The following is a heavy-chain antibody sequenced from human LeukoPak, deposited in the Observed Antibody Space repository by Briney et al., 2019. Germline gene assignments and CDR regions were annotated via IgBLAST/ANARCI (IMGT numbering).Heavy chain of an antibody. CDR1: SGSFSGYY. V-gene: IGHV4-34*01. D-gene: IGHD3-10*01. J-gene: IGHJ4*02. CDR3: VRGFSGVVGDY. CDR2: IKDGGIT. Sequence: SETLSLTCAVYSGSFSGYYWSWIRLPPGKGLDWIGEIKDGGITNYNPSLRSRVTISVDTSKNQLSLKLSSATAADTAVYYCVRGFSGVVGDYWGQGTLVTVSS.